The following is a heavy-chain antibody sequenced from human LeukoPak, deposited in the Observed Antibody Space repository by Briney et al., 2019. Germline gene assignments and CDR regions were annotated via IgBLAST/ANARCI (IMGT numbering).Heavy chain of an antibody. Sequence: GASVKVSCKASGYTFTSYAMHWVRQAPGQRLEWMGWINAGNGNTKYSQEFQGRVTITRDTSASTAYMELSSLRSEDTAVYYCARDTYDYVWGSYRYFPGDFDYWGQGTLVTVSS. V-gene: IGHV1-3*01. CDR1: GYTFTSYA. D-gene: IGHD3-16*02. CDR2: INAGNGNT. J-gene: IGHJ4*02. CDR3: ARDTYDYVWGSYRYFPGDFDY.